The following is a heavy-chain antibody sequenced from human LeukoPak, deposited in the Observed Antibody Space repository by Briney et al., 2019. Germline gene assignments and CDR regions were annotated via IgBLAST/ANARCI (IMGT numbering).Heavy chain of an antibody. V-gene: IGHV2-70*04. CDR3: ARTLSTGVPFDY. J-gene: IGHJ4*02. D-gene: IGHD7-27*01. CDR1: GFSLSTSGMR. CDR2: IGWDDDK. Sequence: SGPALVKPTQTLTLTCTFSGFSLSTSGMRVSWIRQPPGKALEWLARIGWDDDKFYSTSLKTRLTISKDTSKNQVVLTMTNMDPVDTATYYCARTLSTGVPFDYWGQGTLVTVSS.